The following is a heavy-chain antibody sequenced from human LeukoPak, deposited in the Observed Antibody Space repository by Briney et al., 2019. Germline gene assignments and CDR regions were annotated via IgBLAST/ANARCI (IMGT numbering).Heavy chain of an antibody. CDR2: ISGDGDTT. CDR1: GFTFQDYA. J-gene: IGHJ3*01. V-gene: IGHV3-43*02. Sequence: TGGYLRLSCAASGFTFQDYAMHWVRQAPGKGLECVALISGDGDTTSYTDSVKGRFTVYRDNSKNSLYLRMDSLTTEDTGLYYCTKVADSGSYYRALELWGQGTMVTVSS. CDR3: TKVADSGSYYRALEL. D-gene: IGHD3-10*01.